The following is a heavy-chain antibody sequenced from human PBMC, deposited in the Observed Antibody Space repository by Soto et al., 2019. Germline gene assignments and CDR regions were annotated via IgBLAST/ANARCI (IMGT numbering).Heavy chain of an antibody. CDR2: IYHTGTT. J-gene: IGHJ5*02. Sequence: SETLSLTCAVSGYSISSINWLGWFRQPPGKGLEWIGGIYHTGTTNYNPSLKSRVTISVDKSKNHFSLNVTSVTAADTAVYYCARSEGVDGRCLFDPWGQGTLVTVSS. D-gene: IGHD1-1*01. V-gene: IGHV4-4*02. CDR3: ARSEGVDGRCLFDP. CDR1: GYSISSINW.